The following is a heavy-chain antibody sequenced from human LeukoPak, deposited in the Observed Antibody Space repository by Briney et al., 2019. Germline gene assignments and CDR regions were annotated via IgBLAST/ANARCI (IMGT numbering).Heavy chain of an antibody. D-gene: IGHD1-26*01. CDR2: ISGSGGST. CDR1: KFNFNSYG. V-gene: IGHV3-23*01. J-gene: IGHJ3*02. CDR3: AKGIRELLVLVGAFDI. Sequence: PGGSLRLSCTTSKFNFNSYGMTWVRQAPGKGLEWVSSISGSGGSTQYAASVQGRFTISRDNSKNTLYLQMNSLRAEDTAVYYCAKGIRELLVLVGAFDIWGQGTMVTVSS.